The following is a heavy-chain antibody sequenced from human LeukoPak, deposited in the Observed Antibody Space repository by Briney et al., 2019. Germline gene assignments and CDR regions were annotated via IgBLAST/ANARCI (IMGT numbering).Heavy chain of an antibody. D-gene: IGHD2-15*01. J-gene: IGHJ4*02. CDR1: GYTFTHYA. CDR3: ARDPTRSPGGGFFSPLGY. V-gene: IGHV7-4-1*02. Sequence: GASVNVSCKASGYTFTHYAVNWVRQAPGQGLEWMGWINTNTATPMYAQGFSGRFVFSLDVSASTAYLQISSLKAGDTALYYCARDPTRSPGGGFFSPLGYWGQGSLVTVSS. CDR2: INTNTATP.